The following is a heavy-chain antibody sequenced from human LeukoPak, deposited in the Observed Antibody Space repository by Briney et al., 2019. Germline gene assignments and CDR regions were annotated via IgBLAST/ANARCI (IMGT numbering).Heavy chain of an antibody. Sequence: PSETLSLTCTVSGGSISSYYWSWIRQPPGKGLEWIGYIYYSGSTNYNPSLKSRVTISVDTSKNQFSLKLSSVTAADTAVYYCARLANLRYFDWLFPSYFDYWGQGTLVTVSS. CDR3: ARLANLRYFDWLFPSYFDY. CDR2: IYYSGST. J-gene: IGHJ4*02. CDR1: GGSISSYY. V-gene: IGHV4-59*08. D-gene: IGHD3-9*01.